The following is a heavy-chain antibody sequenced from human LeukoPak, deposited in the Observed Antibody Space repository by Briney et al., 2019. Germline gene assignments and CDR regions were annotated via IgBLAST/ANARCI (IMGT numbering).Heavy chain of an antibody. D-gene: IGHD3-16*01. Sequence: PGGSLRLSCAASGFTFSSYAMHWVRQAPGKGLEWVAAISYDGSNKYYADSVKGRFTISRDNSKNTLYLQMNSLRADDTAVYYCAKTLYIRAAPGGLDYWGQGTLVTVSS. V-gene: IGHV3-30*04. J-gene: IGHJ4*02. CDR2: ISYDGSNK. CDR3: AKTLYIRAAPGGLDY. CDR1: GFTFSSYA.